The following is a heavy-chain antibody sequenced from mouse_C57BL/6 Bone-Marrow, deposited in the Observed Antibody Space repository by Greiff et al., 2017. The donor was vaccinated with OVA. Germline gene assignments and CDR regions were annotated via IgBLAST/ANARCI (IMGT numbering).Heavy chain of an antibody. D-gene: IGHD1-1*01. V-gene: IGHV5-6*01. CDR3: ARPYYYGLYAMDY. J-gene: IGHJ4*01. CDR1: GFTFSSYG. CDR2: ICSGGSYT. Sequence: VQLQQSGGDLVKPGGSLKLSCAASGFTFSSYGMSWVRQTPDKRLEWVATICSGGSYTYYPDSVTGRFTLSRDTAKNTLYLQMSSLQSEDTAMYYCARPYYYGLYAMDYWGQGTSVTVSS.